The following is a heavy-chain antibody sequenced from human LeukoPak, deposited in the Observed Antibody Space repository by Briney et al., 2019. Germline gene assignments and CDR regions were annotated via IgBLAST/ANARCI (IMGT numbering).Heavy chain of an antibody. CDR3: ARDVAVAGSGMFDY. D-gene: IGHD6-19*01. CDR2: TYYRSKWYN. Sequence: SQTLPLTCAISGDSVSSNSAAWNWIRQSPSRGLEWLGRTYYRSKWYNDYAVSVKSRVTINPDTSKSQFSLQLNSVTPEDTAVYYCARDVAVAGSGMFDYWGQGTLVTVSS. V-gene: IGHV6-1*01. CDR1: GDSVSSNSAA. J-gene: IGHJ4*02.